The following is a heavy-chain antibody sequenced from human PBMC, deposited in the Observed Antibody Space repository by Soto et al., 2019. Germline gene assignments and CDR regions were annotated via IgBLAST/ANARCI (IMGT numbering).Heavy chain of an antibody. Sequence: GGSLSLSCAASGFTFSTYAMTWVRQAPGKGLEWVAIISSSGDGTYYVDSVKGRFTISRDNSRNTLNLQMNSLRAEDTAVYYCAKNGDFWSWGMDVWGQGTTVTVSS. V-gene: IGHV3-23*01. CDR2: ISSSGDGT. J-gene: IGHJ6*02. CDR1: GFTFSTYA. D-gene: IGHD3-3*01. CDR3: AKNGDFWSWGMDV.